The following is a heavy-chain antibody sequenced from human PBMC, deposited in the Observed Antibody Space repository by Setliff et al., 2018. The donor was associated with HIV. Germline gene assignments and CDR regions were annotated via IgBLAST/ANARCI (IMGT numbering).Heavy chain of an antibody. CDR3: ARLSKYYDFRTPNY. V-gene: IGHV5-51*01. CDR2: IWPDDSDT. D-gene: IGHD3-3*01. J-gene: IGHJ6*04. CDR1: GYTFTNYW. Sequence: PGESLKISCKASGYTFTNYWVGWVRQMPGNGLEWVGLIWPDDSDTIYSPSFQGQVTLSADKSITTVYLQWSSLEAPDTAMYYCARLSKYYDFRTPNYWGKGTTVTVSS.